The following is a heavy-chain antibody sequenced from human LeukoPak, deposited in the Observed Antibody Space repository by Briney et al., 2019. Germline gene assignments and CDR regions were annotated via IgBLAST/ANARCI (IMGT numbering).Heavy chain of an antibody. Sequence: ASVKVSCKASGYTFSNNGITWVRQAPGQGLEWMGWISVYNGNTNYAQKLQGRVTMTTDTSTSTAYMELRSLRSDDTAVYYCARVEWGSSGWLRAFDIWGQGTMVTVSS. CDR3: ARVEWGSSGWLRAFDI. CDR1: GYTFSNNG. D-gene: IGHD6-19*01. V-gene: IGHV1-18*01. CDR2: ISVYNGNT. J-gene: IGHJ3*02.